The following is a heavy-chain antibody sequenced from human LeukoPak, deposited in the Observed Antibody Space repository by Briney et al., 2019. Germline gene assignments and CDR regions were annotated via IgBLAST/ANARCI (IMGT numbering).Heavy chain of an antibody. D-gene: IGHD3-3*01. V-gene: IGHV4-34*01. Sequence: PSETLSLTCAVYGESFSAYYWNWIRKAPGKRLEWIGEIHHSGTSNYNPALKSRVHISVDPSKKQFSLKLSSVTAADTAVYYCARLASGWLLYKWDLFDYWGQGTLVTVSS. J-gene: IGHJ4*02. CDR2: IHHSGTS. CDR1: GESFSAYY. CDR3: ARLASGWLLYKWDLFDY.